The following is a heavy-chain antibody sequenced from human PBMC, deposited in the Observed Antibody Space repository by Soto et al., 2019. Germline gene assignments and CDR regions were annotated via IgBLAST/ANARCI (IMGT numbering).Heavy chain of an antibody. CDR2: ISAYNGNT. CDR1: GYTFTSYG. D-gene: IGHD6-6*01. Sequence: QVQLVQSGAEVKKPGASVKVSCKASGYTFTSYGISWVRQAPGQGLEWMGWISAYNGNTNYAQKLQGRATMTTVTSTSTAYLELRSLRSDDTAVYYCARGSGQLGSKNYYYYGMDVWGHGTTVTVSS. J-gene: IGHJ6*02. CDR3: ARGSGQLGSKNYYYYGMDV. V-gene: IGHV1-18*04.